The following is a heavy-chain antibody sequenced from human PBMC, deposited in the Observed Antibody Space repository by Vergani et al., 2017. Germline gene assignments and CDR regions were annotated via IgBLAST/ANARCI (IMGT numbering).Heavy chain of an antibody. CDR2: INHSGST. Sequence: QVQLQQWGAGLLKPSETLSLTCAVYGGSFSGYYWSWIRQPPGKGLEWIGEINHSGSTNYNPSLKSRVTISVDTSMNQFSLKLSSVTAADTAVYYCARVRRGYSYGLGQYYFDYWGQGTLVTVSS. D-gene: IGHD5-18*01. CDR3: ARVRRGYSYGLGQYYFDY. J-gene: IGHJ4*02. CDR1: GGSFSGYY. V-gene: IGHV4-34*01.